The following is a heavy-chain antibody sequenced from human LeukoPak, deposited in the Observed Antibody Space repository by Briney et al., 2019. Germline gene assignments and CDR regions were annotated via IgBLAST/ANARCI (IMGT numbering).Heavy chain of an antibody. CDR3: ARDRGFTSFDY. J-gene: IGHJ4*02. V-gene: IGHV3-7*01. CDR1: GITFSDSW. Sequence: GGSLRLSCAASGITFSDSWMHWVRQAPGKGLEWVANINQDGSHKYYVDSVQGRFTISRDTAKNSVHLHMNSLRDEDTAVYYCARDRGFTSFDYWGQGILVTVS. CDR2: INQDGSHK. D-gene: IGHD1-26*01.